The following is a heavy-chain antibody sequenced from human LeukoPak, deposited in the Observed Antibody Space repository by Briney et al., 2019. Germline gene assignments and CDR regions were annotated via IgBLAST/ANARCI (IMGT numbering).Heavy chain of an antibody. D-gene: IGHD5-12*01. J-gene: IGHJ6*02. Sequence: KPSETLSLTCTVSGGSIGSYYWSWIRQPPGKGLEWTGYIDYSGTTNYNPSLKSRVTISLDMAKNQFSLKLSSVTAADTAVYYCARDQVVATITSYYYYGMDVWGQGTTVTVSS. CDR2: IDYSGTT. CDR1: GGSIGSYY. CDR3: ARDQVVATITSYYYYGMDV. V-gene: IGHV4-59*12.